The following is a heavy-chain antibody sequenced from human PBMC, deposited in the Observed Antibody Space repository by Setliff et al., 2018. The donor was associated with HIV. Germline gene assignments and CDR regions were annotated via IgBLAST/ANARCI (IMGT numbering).Heavy chain of an antibody. J-gene: IGHJ3*02. CDR1: GGSISSSYYY. CDR2: TYYSGNT. D-gene: IGHD3-3*01. V-gene: IGHV4-39*01. CDR3: ARPLTTSFNFWGDAFGI. Sequence: SETLSLTCTVSGGSISSSYYYWGWIRQPPGKGLEWIGSTYYSGNTSYNPSLRSRVTISVDTSKNQFSLELTSVTAADTAVYYCARPLTTSFNFWGDAFGIWGQGTMVT.